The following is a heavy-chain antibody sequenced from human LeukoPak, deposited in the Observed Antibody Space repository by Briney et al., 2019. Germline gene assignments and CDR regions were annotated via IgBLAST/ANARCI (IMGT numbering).Heavy chain of an antibody. D-gene: IGHD6-25*01. CDR3: AKDTPSRGEDAFDI. V-gene: IGHV1-69*13. J-gene: IGHJ3*02. CDR1: GGTFSSYG. Sequence: GASVKVSCKASGGTFSSYGISWVRQAPGQGLEWMGGIIPIFGTANYAQKFQGRVTITADESTSTAYMELSSLRAEDTAVYYCAKDTPSRGEDAFDIWGQGTMVTVSS. CDR2: IIPIFGTA.